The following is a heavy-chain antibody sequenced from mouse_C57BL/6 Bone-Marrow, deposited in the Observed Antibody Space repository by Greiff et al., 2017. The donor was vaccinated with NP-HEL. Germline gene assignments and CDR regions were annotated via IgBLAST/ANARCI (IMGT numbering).Heavy chain of an antibody. D-gene: IGHD4-1*01. Sequence: QVQLQQSGAELVRPGTSVKMSCKASGYTFTNYWIGWAKQRPGHGLEWIGYIYPGGGYTNYNEKFKGQATLTADKSSSTAYMQISSLTSEDSAIYYCAREGTGTWDFDVWGTGTTVTVSS. CDR3: AREGTGTWDFDV. V-gene: IGHV1-63*01. CDR1: GYTFTNYW. J-gene: IGHJ1*03. CDR2: IYPGGGYT.